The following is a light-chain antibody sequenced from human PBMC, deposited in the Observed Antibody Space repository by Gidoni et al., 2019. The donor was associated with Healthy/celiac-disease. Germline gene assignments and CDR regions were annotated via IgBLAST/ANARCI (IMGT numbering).Light chain of an antibody. CDR3: QQRSPLT. CDR1: QSVSSY. CDR2: DAS. V-gene: IGKV3-11*01. Sequence: EIVLTQSPATLSLSPGERATLSCRASQSVSSYLAWYQQKPGQAPRLLISDASNRATGIPARFSGSGSGTDFTLTISSLEPEDFAVYYCQQRSPLTFGGGTKVEFK. J-gene: IGKJ4*01.